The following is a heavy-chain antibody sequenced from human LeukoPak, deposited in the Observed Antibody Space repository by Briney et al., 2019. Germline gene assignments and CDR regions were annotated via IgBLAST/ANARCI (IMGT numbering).Heavy chain of an antibody. Sequence: GASVKVSCKASGYTFINYNINWVRQATGQGLEWMGWVNPRSGNAGYLQKFQGRLTITRDASIDTAYMDLSSLSSEDTAVYYCARGSFRYYYDSSPYYYFDYWGQGTLVTVSS. CDR1: GYTFINYN. J-gene: IGHJ4*02. CDR2: VNPRSGNA. V-gene: IGHV1-8*03. CDR3: ARGSFRYYYDSSPYYYFDY. D-gene: IGHD3-22*01.